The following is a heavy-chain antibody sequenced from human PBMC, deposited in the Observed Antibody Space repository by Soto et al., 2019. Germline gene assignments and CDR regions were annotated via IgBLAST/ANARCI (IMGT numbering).Heavy chain of an antibody. CDR1: GYSFTSYW. J-gene: IGHJ6*02. Sequence: GESLKISCKGSGYSFTSYWIGWVRQMPGKGLEWMGIIYPGDSDTRYSPSFQGQVTISADKSISTAYLQCSSLKASDTAMYYCARHRTSIAAHPGYYYYGMDVWGQGTTVTVSS. CDR3: ARHRTSIAAHPGYYYYGMDV. D-gene: IGHD6-6*01. V-gene: IGHV5-51*01. CDR2: IYPGDSDT.